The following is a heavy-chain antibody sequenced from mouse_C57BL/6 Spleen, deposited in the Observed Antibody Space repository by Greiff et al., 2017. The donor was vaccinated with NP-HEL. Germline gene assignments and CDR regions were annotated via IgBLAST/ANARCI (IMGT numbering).Heavy chain of an antibody. Sequence: EVQLQQSGAVLVRPGASVKVSCKASGYTFTSYWMDWVKQRPGQGLEWIGAIYPGSGGTSYNQKFKGKAKLTAVTSASTAYMELSSLTTEDSAVYYCTRGNDGSGGYFDDWGKGTTLTVSS. CDR1: GYTFTSYW. J-gene: IGHJ2*01. CDR2: IYPGSGGT. V-gene: IGHV1-5*01. CDR3: TRGNDGSGGYFDD. D-gene: IGHD2-3*01.